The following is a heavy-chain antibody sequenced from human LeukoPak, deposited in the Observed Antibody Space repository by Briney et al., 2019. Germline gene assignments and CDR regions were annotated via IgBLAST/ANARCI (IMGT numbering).Heavy chain of an antibody. CDR1: GYILTELS. Sequence: ASVKVSCKVSGYILTELSMHWVRQAPGKGLEWMGGFDPEDGETIYAQKFQGRVTMTEDTSTDTAYMELSSLRSEDTAVYYCATAPLWESSFREERWGQGTLVTVSS. CDR3: ATAPLWESSFREER. V-gene: IGHV1-24*01. J-gene: IGHJ4*02. D-gene: IGHD3-10*01. CDR2: FDPEDGET.